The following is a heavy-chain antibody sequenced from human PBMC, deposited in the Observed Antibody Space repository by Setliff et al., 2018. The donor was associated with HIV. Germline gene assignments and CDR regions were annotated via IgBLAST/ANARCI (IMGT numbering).Heavy chain of an antibody. CDR2: IIPMYSAA. CDR1: GGTFINYA. CDR3: AKDQEGDLWPHYFGSGAYGWFDP. Sequence: SVKVSCKASGGTFINYAISWVRQAPGQGLEWMGGIIPMYSAANYAQKFQGRVTLTADEATRTVYMELSSLRSEDTAVYYCAKDQEGDLWPHYFGSGAYGWFDPWGQGTLVTVSS. J-gene: IGHJ5*02. D-gene: IGHD3-22*01. V-gene: IGHV1-69*13.